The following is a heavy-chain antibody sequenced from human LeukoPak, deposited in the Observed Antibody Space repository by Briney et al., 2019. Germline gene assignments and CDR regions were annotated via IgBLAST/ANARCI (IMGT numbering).Heavy chain of an antibody. Sequence: KPGGSLRLSYAASGFTFSDYYMSWIRQAPGKGLEWVSYISSSGSTIYYADSVKGRFTISRDNAKNSLYLQMNSLRAEDTAVYYCARVGRDSGSYYPHYYYYYYMDVYGKGTTVTVSS. D-gene: IGHD3-10*01. CDR1: GFTFSDYY. CDR2: ISSSGSTI. V-gene: IGHV3-11*01. J-gene: IGHJ6*03. CDR3: ARVGRDSGSYYPHYYYYYYMDV.